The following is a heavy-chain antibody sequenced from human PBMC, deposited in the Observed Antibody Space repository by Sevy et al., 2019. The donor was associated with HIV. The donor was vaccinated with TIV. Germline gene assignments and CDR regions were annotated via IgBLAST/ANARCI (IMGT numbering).Heavy chain of an antibody. CDR3: ARELKYDFWSGYPIYYYYGMDV. Sequence: ASVKVSCKASGYTFTSYDIKWVRQATGQGLEWMGWMNPNSGNTGYAQKFQGRVTMTRNTSISTAYMELSSLRSEDTAVYYCARELKYDFWSGYPIYYYYGMDVWGQGTTVTVSS. CDR2: MNPNSGNT. V-gene: IGHV1-8*01. D-gene: IGHD3-3*01. J-gene: IGHJ6*02. CDR1: GYTFTSYD.